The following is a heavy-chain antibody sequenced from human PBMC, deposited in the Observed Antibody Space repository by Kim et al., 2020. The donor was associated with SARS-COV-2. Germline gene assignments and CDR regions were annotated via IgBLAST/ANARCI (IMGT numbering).Heavy chain of an antibody. CDR1: GFTFSSYA. J-gene: IGHJ4*02. CDR2: ISGSGGST. Sequence: GGSLRLSCAASGFTFSSYAMSWVRQAPGKGLEWVSAISGSGGSTYYADSVKGRFTISRDNSKNTLYLQMNSLRAEDTAVYYCAKVADIVLVVYAIWGIPFDYWGQGTLVTVSS. CDR3: AKVADIVLVVYAIWGIPFDY. D-gene: IGHD2-8*02. V-gene: IGHV3-23*01.